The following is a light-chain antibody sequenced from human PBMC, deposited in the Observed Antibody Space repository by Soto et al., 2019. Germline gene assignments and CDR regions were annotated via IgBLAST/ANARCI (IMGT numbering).Light chain of an antibody. Sequence: QSALTQPASVSGSPGQSITISCTGTSSDVCGYNYVSWYQQHPGKARKLMIYDVSNRPSGVSNRFSGSKSGNTASLTISGLQTEDEADYYCSSYTSSSTVFGGGTKLNVL. CDR2: DVS. CDR3: SSYTSSSTV. V-gene: IGLV2-14*01. J-gene: IGLJ2*01. CDR1: SSDVCGYNY.